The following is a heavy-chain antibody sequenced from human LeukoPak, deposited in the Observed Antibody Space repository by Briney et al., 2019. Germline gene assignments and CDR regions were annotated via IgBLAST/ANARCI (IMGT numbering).Heavy chain of an antibody. CDR3: AKVLQAQSNGLLNILWWLH. J-gene: IGHJ4*02. CDR2: ISGSGGST. Sequence: GGSLRLSCAASGFTFSSYAMSWVRQAPGKGLEWVSAISGSGGSTYYADSVKGRFTISGDNSKNTLYLQMNSLRAEDTAVYYCAKVLQAQSNGLLNILWWLHWGQGTLVTVSS. CDR1: GFTFSSYA. D-gene: IGHD3-10*01. V-gene: IGHV3-23*01.